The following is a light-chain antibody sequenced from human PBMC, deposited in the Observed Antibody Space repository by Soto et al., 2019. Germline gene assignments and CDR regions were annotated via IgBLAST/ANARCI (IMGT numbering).Light chain of an antibody. V-gene: IGLV1-40*01. Sequence: QSVLTQPPSVSGAPGQRVTISCTGSSSNIGAGYDVHWYQQHPGTAPKLLIYGNSNRPSGVPDRFSGSKSGTSASLAITGLQAEDEADYYCQSLRVFGGGTKLTVL. CDR1: SSNIGAGYD. J-gene: IGLJ2*01. CDR3: QSLRV. CDR2: GNS.